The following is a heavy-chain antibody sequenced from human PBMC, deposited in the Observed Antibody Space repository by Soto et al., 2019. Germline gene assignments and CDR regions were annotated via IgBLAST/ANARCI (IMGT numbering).Heavy chain of an antibody. V-gene: IGHV1-2*02. CDR3: ARDPPYSGSYADWYFDL. D-gene: IGHD1-26*01. CDR2: INPNSGGT. J-gene: IGHJ2*01. Sequence: ASVKVSCKASGYTFTGYYMHWVRQAPGQGLEWMGWINPNSGGTNYAQKFQGRVTMTRDTSISTAYMELSRLRSDDTAVYYCARDPPYSGSYADWYFDLWGRGTLVTVSS. CDR1: GYTFTGYY.